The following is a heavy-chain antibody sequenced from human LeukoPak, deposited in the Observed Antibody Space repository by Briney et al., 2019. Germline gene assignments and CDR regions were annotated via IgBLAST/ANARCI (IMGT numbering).Heavy chain of an antibody. CDR2: ISARGDDA. J-gene: IGHJ4*02. CDR3: AKDIEVYSNYRTPFDY. V-gene: IGHV3-23*01. D-gene: IGHD4-11*01. CDR1: GFIFKTYA. Sequence: GGSLRLSCAASGFIFKTYAMSWVRQAPGKGLEWVSVISARGDDAYYADFVKGRFTISRDNSKNTLSLQMNILRAEDTAIYYCAKDIEVYSNYRTPFDYWGQGTLVTVSP.